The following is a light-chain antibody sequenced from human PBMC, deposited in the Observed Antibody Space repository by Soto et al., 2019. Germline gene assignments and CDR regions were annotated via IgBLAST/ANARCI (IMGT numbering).Light chain of an antibody. CDR3: CSYAGSYIYV. CDR2: DVS. V-gene: IGLV2-11*01. Sequence: QSALTQPRSVSGSPGQSVTISCTGTSSDVGGYNYVSWYQQHPGMAPKLMIYDVSQRPSGVPDRFSGSRSGNTASLTVSGLQAEDEAEYYCCSYAGSYIYVFGTGTKVTGL. CDR1: SSDVGGYNY. J-gene: IGLJ1*01.